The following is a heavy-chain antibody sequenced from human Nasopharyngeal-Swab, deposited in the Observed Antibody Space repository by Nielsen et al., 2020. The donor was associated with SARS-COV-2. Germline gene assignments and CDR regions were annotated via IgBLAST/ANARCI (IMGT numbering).Heavy chain of an antibody. CDR3: ARQRQYCSGGSCYSKWFDP. CDR1: GYSFTSYW. CDR2: IYPGDSDT. J-gene: IGHJ5*02. Sequence: QVSCKGSGYSFTSYWIGWVRQMPGKGLEWMGIIYPGDSDTRYSPSFEGQVTISADKSISNAYLQWSSLKASDTAMYYCARQRQYCSGGSCYSKWFDPWGQGTLVTVSS. D-gene: IGHD2-15*01. V-gene: IGHV5-51*01.